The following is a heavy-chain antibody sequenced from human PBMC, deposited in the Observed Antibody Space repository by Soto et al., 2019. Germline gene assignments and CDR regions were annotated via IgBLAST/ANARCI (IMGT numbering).Heavy chain of an antibody. Sequence: QVQLVQSGAEVKKPGSSVKVSCKACGGTFSSYAISWVRLAPGLRLEWMGGIIPIVGTTHYAQRFPGRVTITADEFTSTAYMGRSSPKSADTAVYYCARRMDTAMVGYYYYGMDVWGQGTTVTVSS. J-gene: IGHJ6*02. CDR3: ARRMDTAMVGYYYYGMDV. V-gene: IGHV1-69*01. D-gene: IGHD5-18*01. CDR1: GGTFSSYA. CDR2: IIPIVGTT.